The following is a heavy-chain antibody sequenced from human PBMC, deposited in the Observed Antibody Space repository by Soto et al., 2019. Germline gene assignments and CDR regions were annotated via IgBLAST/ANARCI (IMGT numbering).Heavy chain of an antibody. J-gene: IGHJ6*02. Sequence: ASVKVSCKVSGYTLTELSMHWVRQAPGKGLEWMGGFDPEDGETIYAQRFQGRVTMTGDTSTGTAYMELSSLRSEDTAVYYCASCKRHYYYYGMDVWGQGTTVTVSS. V-gene: IGHV1-24*01. CDR1: GYTLTELS. CDR2: FDPEDGET. CDR3: ASCKRHYYYYGMDV. D-gene: IGHD3-10*01.